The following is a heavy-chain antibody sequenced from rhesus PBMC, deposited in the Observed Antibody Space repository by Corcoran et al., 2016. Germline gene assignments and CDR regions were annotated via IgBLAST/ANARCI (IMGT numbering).Heavy chain of an antibody. J-gene: IGHJ4*01. CDR1: GFSISSGYD. CDR3: ARSPPAQYYFDY. V-gene: IGHV4-76*01. Sequence: QVQLQESGPGVVKPSETLSLTCAVSGFSISSGYDWSWIRQPPGKGLEWIGYIYGSSGSTNYNPSLNNRFTISKDTSKTQFSLRLSSVTAADTAVYYCARSPPAQYYFDYWGQGVLVTVSS. CDR2: IYGSSGST.